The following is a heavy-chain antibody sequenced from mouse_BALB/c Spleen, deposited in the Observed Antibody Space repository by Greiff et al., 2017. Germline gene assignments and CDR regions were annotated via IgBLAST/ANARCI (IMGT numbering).Heavy chain of an antibody. CDR1: GFNIKDTY. D-gene: IGHD2-3*01. J-gene: IGHJ4*01. Sequence: VQLKQSGAELVKPGASVKLSCTASGFNIKDTYMHWVKQRPEQGLEWIGRIDPANGNTKYDPKFQGKATITADTSSNTAYLQLSSLTSEDTAVYYCAARMVYSGAMDYWGQGTSVTVSS. CDR2: IDPANGNT. V-gene: IGHV14-3*02. CDR3: AARMVYSGAMDY.